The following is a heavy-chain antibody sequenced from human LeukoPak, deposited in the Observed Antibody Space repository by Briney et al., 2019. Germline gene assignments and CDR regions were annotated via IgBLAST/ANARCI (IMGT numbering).Heavy chain of an antibody. J-gene: IGHJ4*02. Sequence: SETLSLTCTVSGGSISSYYWSWIRQPPGKGLEWIGYIYTSGSTNYNPSLKSRVTISVDTSKNQFSLKLSSVTAADTAVYYCARGRAVAGLDYWGQGTLVTVSS. CDR2: IYTSGST. CDR1: GGSISSYY. CDR3: ARGRAVAGLDY. D-gene: IGHD6-19*01. V-gene: IGHV4-4*09.